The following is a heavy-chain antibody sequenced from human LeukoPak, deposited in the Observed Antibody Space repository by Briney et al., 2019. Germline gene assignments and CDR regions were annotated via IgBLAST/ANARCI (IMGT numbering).Heavy chain of an antibody. J-gene: IGHJ6*03. V-gene: IGHV1-46*01. CDR1: GYTFTSYY. CDR3: ARSAGLASSSEYYYYYMDV. CDR2: INPSGGST. D-gene: IGHD3-3*02. Sequence: EASVKVSCKASGYTFTSYYMHWVRQAPGQGLEWMGIINPSGGSTSYAQKFQGRVTMTRDMSTSTVYMELSSLRSEDTAVYYCARSAGLASSSEYYYYYMDVWGKGTTVTVSS.